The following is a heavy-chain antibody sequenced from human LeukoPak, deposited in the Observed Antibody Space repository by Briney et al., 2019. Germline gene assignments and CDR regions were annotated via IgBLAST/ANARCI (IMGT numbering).Heavy chain of an antibody. CDR2: IKEDGSED. D-gene: IGHD5-18*01. V-gene: IGHV3-7*01. J-gene: IGHJ4*02. CDR3: ERDLGLRSYGYGY. CDR1: GFSFSFYW. Sequence: RTGGSLRLSCAASGFSFSFYWMNWVRQAPGKGLEWVANIKEDGSEDHYVDSVKGRFTISRDNEKNLLYLQMNSLRAEDAAVYYCERDLGLRSYGYGYWGQGTLVTVSS.